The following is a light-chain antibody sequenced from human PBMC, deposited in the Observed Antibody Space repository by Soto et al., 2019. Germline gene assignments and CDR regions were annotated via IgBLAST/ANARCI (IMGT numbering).Light chain of an antibody. CDR1: QSISSY. V-gene: IGKV1-39*01. CDR3: QQSYSTPRSS. Sequence: DIQMTQSPSSLSASVGDRVTITCRASQSISSYLNWYQQKPGKAPKLLIYAASSLQSGVPSRFSGSGAGTDFTLTISSLQPEDVATYYCQQSYSTPRSSFGPGTKVDIK. CDR2: AAS. J-gene: IGKJ3*01.